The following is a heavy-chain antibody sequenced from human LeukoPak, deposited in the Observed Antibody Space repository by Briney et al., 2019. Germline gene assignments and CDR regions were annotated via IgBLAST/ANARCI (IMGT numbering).Heavy chain of an antibody. D-gene: IGHD4-17*01. CDR1: GLTFSTYA. CDR3: AKGFMTTVTWDY. V-gene: IGHV3-23*01. Sequence: PGGSLRLSCAASGLTFSTYAMSWVRQAPGKGLEWVSAISAGGGSTYYGDSVKGRFTISRDNSKNTLFLQMNSLRDDDTAVYYCAKGFMTTVTWDYWGQGTLVTVSS. CDR2: ISAGGGST. J-gene: IGHJ4*02.